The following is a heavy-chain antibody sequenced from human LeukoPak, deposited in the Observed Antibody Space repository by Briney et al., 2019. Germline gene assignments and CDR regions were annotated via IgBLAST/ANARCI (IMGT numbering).Heavy chain of an antibody. V-gene: IGHV3-23*01. D-gene: IGHD5-18*01. CDR2: ISGSGGAT. CDR1: VFTFSSYA. J-gene: IGHJ4*02. Sequence: GGSLALSCAASVFTFSSYAVSWVRQAPGKGLEWVSTISGSGGATYSADSVKGRLAISRDNSKNTLYLQMNSLRAEETAVYYCAKDERGYFLSPYCFDSTGQGTLVTVSS. CDR3: AKDERGYFLSPYCFDS.